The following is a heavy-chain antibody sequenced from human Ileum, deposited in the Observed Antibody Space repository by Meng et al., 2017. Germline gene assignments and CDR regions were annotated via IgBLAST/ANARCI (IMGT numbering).Heavy chain of an antibody. CDR2: IFQSGIT. Sequence: QAQLQESGRRLVTPSGTLSLTCAVSGTWWSWVRQTPGKGLEWIGEIFQSGITNYNPSLKSRVTISIDKSKSQISLQLSAVTAADTAVYSCATSNDRDVYYLGYWGQGTLVTVSS. CDR1: GTW. CDR3: ATSNDRDVYYLGY. J-gene: IGHJ4*02. V-gene: IGHV4-4*02. D-gene: IGHD3-22*01.